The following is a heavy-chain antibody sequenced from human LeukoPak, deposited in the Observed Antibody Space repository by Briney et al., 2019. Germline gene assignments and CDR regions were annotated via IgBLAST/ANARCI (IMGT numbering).Heavy chain of an antibody. D-gene: IGHD6-13*01. Sequence: GGSLRLSCAASGFTFSDYYISWIRQAPGKGLEWLSYIAGSTIYTNYADSVKGRFTISRDNAKNSVYLQMNSLRAEDTAVYYCARDGAAAGPDRADSDYWGQGTLVTVSS. CDR1: GFTFSDYY. J-gene: IGHJ4*02. CDR3: ARDGAAAGPDRADSDY. V-gene: IGHV3-11*05. CDR2: IAGSTIYT.